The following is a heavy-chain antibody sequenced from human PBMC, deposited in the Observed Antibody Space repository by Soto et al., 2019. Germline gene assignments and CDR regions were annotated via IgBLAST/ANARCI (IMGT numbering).Heavy chain of an antibody. CDR2: IYHSGST. Sequence: QVQLQESGPGLVKPSGTLSLTCAVSGGSISSSQGWGWVRQSPGRGLGWIGEIYHSGSTNYNPSVYSRVTVSLAKSKNPFSLKLTAVTAADTAIYYCATREGLPDPFDIWGHGTMVTVSS. V-gene: IGHV4-4*02. D-gene: IGHD1-26*01. CDR3: ATREGLPDPFDI. CDR1: GGSISSSQG. J-gene: IGHJ3*02.